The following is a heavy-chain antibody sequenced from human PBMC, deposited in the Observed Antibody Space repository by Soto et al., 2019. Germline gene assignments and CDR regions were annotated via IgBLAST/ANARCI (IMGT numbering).Heavy chain of an antibody. V-gene: IGHV5-51*01. CDR2: INGGNSNT. CDR3: ARRCHGDYCFDY. J-gene: IGHJ4*02. D-gene: IGHD4-17*01. CDR1: GYTFTSYG. Sequence: ASVKVSCKASGYTFTSYGIHWVRQAPGQRLEWMGWINGGNSNTRYSPSFQGQVTISADKSISTAYLQWSSLKASDTAMYYCARRCHGDYCFDYWGQGTLVTVSS.